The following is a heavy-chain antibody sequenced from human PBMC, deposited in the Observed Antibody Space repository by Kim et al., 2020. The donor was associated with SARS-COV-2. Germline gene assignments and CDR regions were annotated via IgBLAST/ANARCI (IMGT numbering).Heavy chain of an antibody. Sequence: GGSLRLSCAASGFTFSSYAMHWVRQAPGKGLEWVAVISYDGSNKYYADSVKGRFTISRDNSKNTLYLQMNSLRAEDTAVYYCARGGEIIVVVVAATAGVDYWGQGTLVTVSS. J-gene: IGHJ4*02. D-gene: IGHD2-15*01. CDR2: ISYDGSNK. CDR1: GFTFSSYA. V-gene: IGHV3-30*04. CDR3: ARGGEIIVVVVAATAGVDY.